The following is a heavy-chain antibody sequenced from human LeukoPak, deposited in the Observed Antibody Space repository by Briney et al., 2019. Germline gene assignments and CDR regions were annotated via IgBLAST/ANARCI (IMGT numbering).Heavy chain of an antibody. V-gene: IGHV1-18*01. J-gene: IGHJ4*02. CDR1: GYTFTSYG. D-gene: IGHD7-27*01. CDR3: VGGAPNWGFDF. CDR2: ISAYNGNT. Sequence: ASVKVSCKASGYTFTSYGISWVRQAPGQGLEWIGWISAYNGNTNYAQKLQGRVTMTTDTSTSTAYMELRSLRSEDTAVYYCVGGAPNWGFDFWGQGTLVTVSS.